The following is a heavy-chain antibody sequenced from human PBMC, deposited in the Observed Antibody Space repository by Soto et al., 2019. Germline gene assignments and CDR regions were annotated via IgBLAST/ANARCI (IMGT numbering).Heavy chain of an antibody. Sequence: GASVKVSCKASGYTFTSYGISWVRQAPGQGLEWMGWISAYNGNTNYAQKLQGRVTMTTDTSTSTAYMELRSLRSDDTAVYYCARDFACITMVRAVHYYYGMDVWGQGTTVTVSS. D-gene: IGHD3-10*01. CDR2: ISAYNGNT. CDR3: ARDFACITMVRAVHYYYGMDV. CDR1: GYTFTSYG. J-gene: IGHJ6*02. V-gene: IGHV1-18*01.